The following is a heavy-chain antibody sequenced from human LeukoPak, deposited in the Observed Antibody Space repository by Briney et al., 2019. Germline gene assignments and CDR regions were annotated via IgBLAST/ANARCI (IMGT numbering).Heavy chain of an antibody. J-gene: IGHJ1*01. CDR1: GYTFTGYY. CDR3: AKRHDYGDQEYFQH. Sequence: ASVKVSCKASGYTFTGYYMHWVRQAPGQGLEWMGWINPNSGGTNYAQKFQGRVTMTRDTSISTAYMELSRLRSDDTAVYYCAKRHDYGDQEYFQHWGQGTLVTVSS. V-gene: IGHV1-2*02. CDR2: INPNSGGT. D-gene: IGHD4-17*01.